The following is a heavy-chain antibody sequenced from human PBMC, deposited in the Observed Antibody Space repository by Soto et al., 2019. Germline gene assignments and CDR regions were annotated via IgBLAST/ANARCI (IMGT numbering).Heavy chain of an antibody. CDR2: IYYSGST. Sequence: SETLSLTCTVSVGSISSNNWSWIRQPPGKGLEWIGYIYYSGSTNYDPSLKSRVTISVDTSKNQFSLKLSSVTAADTAVYYCARYGSGSSVWFDPWGQGTLVTVSS. D-gene: IGHD3-10*01. V-gene: IGHV4-59*01. CDR3: ARYGSGSSVWFDP. J-gene: IGHJ5*02. CDR1: VGSISSNN.